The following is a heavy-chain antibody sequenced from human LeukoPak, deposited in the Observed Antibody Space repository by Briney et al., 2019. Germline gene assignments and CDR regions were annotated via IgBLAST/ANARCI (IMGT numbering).Heavy chain of an antibody. CDR2: IIPIFGTA. CDR1: GGTLSSYA. CDR3: AQAADIVVVPAAYAGDYYYGMDV. D-gene: IGHD2-2*01. Sequence: SVKVSCKASGGTLSSYAISWVRQAPGQGLEWMGGIIPIFGTANYAQKFQGRVTITADESTSTAYMELSSLRSEDTAVYYCAQAADIVVVPAAYAGDYYYGMDVWGQGTTVTVSS. J-gene: IGHJ6*02. V-gene: IGHV1-69*13.